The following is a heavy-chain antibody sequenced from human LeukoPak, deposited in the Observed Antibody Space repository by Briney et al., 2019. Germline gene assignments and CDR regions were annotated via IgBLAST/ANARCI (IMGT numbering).Heavy chain of an antibody. Sequence: ASVKVSCKASGYSFTTYYIHWLRQAPGQGLECMGWINPNSGVATYAQKFQGRVTMTRDTSIRTHYMEVTRLRSDDTAVYYCAREGTVVGVAPFDYWGQGTLVTVSS. V-gene: IGHV1-2*02. CDR2: INPNSGVA. CDR3: AREGTVVGVAPFDY. CDR1: GYSFTTYY. J-gene: IGHJ4*02. D-gene: IGHD3-3*01.